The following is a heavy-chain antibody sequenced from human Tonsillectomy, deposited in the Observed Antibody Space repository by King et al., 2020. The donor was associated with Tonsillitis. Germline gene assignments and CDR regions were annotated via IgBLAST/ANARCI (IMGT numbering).Heavy chain of an antibody. CDR2: ISRDSRYI. CDR1: GLTFSNYD. D-gene: IGHD3-22*01. Sequence: VQLVESGGGLVKPGGSLRLSCATSGLTFSNYDMNWVRQAAGKGLEWVSSISRDSRYINSADSVKGRFTISRDNAKNSLFLQMNSLRAEDTAVYYCAKDKGATYYDSGRGAFDIWGQGTMVTVSS. V-gene: IGHV3-21*01. CDR3: AKDKGATYYDSGRGAFDI. J-gene: IGHJ3*02.